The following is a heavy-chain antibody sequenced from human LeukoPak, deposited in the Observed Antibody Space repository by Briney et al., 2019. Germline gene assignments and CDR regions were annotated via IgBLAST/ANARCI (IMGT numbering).Heavy chain of an antibody. J-gene: IGHJ4*02. CDR3: ARQRYVVVVAATPELGY. V-gene: IGHV1-2*02. Sequence: ASVKVSCKASGYTFTGYYMHWVRQAPGQGLEWMGWINPHSGGTNYAQKFQGRVTMTRDTSISTAYMELSRLRSDDTAVYYCARQRYVVVVAATPELGYWGQGTLVTVSS. CDR1: GYTFTGYY. D-gene: IGHD2-15*01. CDR2: INPHSGGT.